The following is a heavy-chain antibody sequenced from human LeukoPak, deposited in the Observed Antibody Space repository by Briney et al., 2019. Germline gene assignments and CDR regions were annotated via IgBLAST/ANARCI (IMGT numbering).Heavy chain of an antibody. J-gene: IGHJ4*02. Sequence: PGGSLRLSCAASGFTFDDYAMHWVRHAPGKGLEWVSFIRGDVGSTYYADSVKGRFTIYRDNSKNSLSLQMNSLRTEDTALYYCAKDKYSSGWPAPADYWGQGILVTVSS. V-gene: IGHV3-43*02. CDR1: GFTFDDYA. CDR3: AKDKYSSGWPAPADY. D-gene: IGHD6-19*01. CDR2: IRGDVGST.